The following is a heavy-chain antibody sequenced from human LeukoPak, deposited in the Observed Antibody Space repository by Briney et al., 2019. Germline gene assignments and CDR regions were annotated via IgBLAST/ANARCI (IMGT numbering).Heavy chain of an antibody. CDR1: GGSISSSSYY. D-gene: IGHD4-11*01. V-gene: IGHV4-39*07. CDR2: AYYSGST. J-gene: IGHJ6*03. Sequence: SETLSLTCTVSGGSISSSSYYWGWIRQPPGKGLEWIGSAYYSGSTNYNPSLKSRVTISVDTSKNQFSLKLSSVTAADTAVYYCARSSLVSNYGYYYYYMDVWGKGTTVTVSS. CDR3: ARSSLVSNYGYYYYYMDV.